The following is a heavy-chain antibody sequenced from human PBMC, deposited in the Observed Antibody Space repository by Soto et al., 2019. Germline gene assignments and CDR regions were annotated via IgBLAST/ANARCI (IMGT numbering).Heavy chain of an antibody. D-gene: IGHD2-15*01. CDR3: ARDQTDSGGYSDS. J-gene: IGHJ4*02. Sequence: QVQLVESGGGVVQPGGSLRLSCEGSGFPFRSYGIQWVRQAPGKGLEWLGLIWNDGRHAYYADSVKGRFTISRDNSKNTVFLQVSNLRAEDTAVYFCARDQTDSGGYSDSWGQGTLVTVSS. CDR2: IWNDGRHA. CDR1: GFPFRSYG. V-gene: IGHV3-33*01.